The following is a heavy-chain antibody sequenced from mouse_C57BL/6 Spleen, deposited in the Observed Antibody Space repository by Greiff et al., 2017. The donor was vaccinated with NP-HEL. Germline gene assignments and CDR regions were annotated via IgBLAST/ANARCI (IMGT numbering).Heavy chain of an antibody. CDR2: IDPSDSYT. V-gene: IGHV1-50*01. CDR1: GYTFTSYW. CDR3: AREFY. J-gene: IGHJ3*01. Sequence: VQLQQPGAELVKPGASVKLSCKASGYTFTSYWMQWVKQRPGQGLEWIGEIDPSDSYTNYNQKFKGKATLTVDTSSSTAYMQLSSLTSEDSAVYYCAREFYWGQGTLVTVSA.